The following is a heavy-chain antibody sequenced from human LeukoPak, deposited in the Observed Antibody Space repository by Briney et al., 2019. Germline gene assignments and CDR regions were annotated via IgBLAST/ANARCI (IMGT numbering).Heavy chain of an antibody. CDR1: GGSISSGGYY. CDR3: ARGEGSGYDPLDY. D-gene: IGHD5-12*01. V-gene: IGHV4-61*08. CDR2: IYYSGST. Sequence: SETLSLTCTVSGGSISSGGYYWSWIRQPPGKGLEWIGYIYYSGSTNYNPSLKSRVTISVDTSKNQFSLKLSSVTAADTAVYYCARGEGSGYDPLDYWGQGTLVTVSS. J-gene: IGHJ4*02.